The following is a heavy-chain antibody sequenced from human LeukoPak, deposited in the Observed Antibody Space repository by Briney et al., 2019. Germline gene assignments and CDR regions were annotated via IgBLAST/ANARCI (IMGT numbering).Heavy chain of an antibody. V-gene: IGHV3-33*01. CDR3: ARMYSSWYADY. CDR1: GFTFKSYG. CDR2: IWFDGNNK. Sequence: GGSLRLSCAASGFTFKSYGMHWVRQAPGKGLEWGAVIWFDGNNKYYVDSVKGRFTISRDNSKNTLYLQMNSLRAEDTAVYYCARMYSSWYADYWGQGTLVAVSS. D-gene: IGHD6-13*01. J-gene: IGHJ4*02.